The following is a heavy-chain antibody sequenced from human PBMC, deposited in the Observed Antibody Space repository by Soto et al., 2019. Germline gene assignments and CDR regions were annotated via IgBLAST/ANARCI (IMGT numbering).Heavy chain of an antibody. CDR3: AKDGSGGHSGVYYRMDV. D-gene: IGHD6-19*01. Sequence: PGGSLRLSCAAPGFTFSSYGMHWVRQAPGKGLEWVAVISYDGSKKYYADSVKGRFTISRDNSKNTLYLQMNSLRAEDTAVYYCAKDGSGGHSGVYYRMDVWGQGTTVTLSS. V-gene: IGHV3-30*18. CDR1: GFTFSSYG. CDR2: ISYDGSKK. J-gene: IGHJ6*02.